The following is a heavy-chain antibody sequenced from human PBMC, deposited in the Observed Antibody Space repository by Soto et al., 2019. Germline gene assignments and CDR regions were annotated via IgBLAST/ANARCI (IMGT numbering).Heavy chain of an antibody. CDR3: GREKQLWLGGGHYYYGMDV. D-gene: IGHD5-18*01. J-gene: IGHJ6*02. CDR2: IWYDGSNT. V-gene: IGHV3-33*01. CDR1: GFTFSSYG. Sequence: QVQLVESGGGVVQPGRSLRLSCAASGFTFSSYGMHWVRQAPGKGLEWVAVIWYDGSNTNYADSVKGRFTISRDNSKNTLYLQMNSLRAEDTAVYYCGREKQLWLGGGHYYYGMDVWGQGTTVTVSS.